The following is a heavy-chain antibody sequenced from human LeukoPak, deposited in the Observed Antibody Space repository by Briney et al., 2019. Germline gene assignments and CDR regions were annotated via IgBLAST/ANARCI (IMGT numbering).Heavy chain of an antibody. V-gene: IGHV3-30*18. CDR2: ISYDGSNT. J-gene: IGHJ4*02. Sequence: PGRSLRLSCAASRFSFRSYDMHWVRQAPGKGLEWLAVISYDGSNTYYTDSVKGRFTISRDNSKNTLYLQMHSLRPEDTAVYYCAKDGQLGGSSWFTLYFDYWGQGSLVTVSS. D-gene: IGHD6-13*01. CDR1: RFSFRSYD. CDR3: AKDGQLGGSSWFTLYFDY.